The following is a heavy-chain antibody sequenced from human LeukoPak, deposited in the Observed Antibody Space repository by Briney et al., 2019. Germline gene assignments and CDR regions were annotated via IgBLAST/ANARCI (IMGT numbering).Heavy chain of an antibody. Sequence: GASVKVSCKASGYTFTSYYMHWVRQAPGQGLEWMGWMNPNSGNTGYAQKFQGRVTITRNTSISTAYMELSSLRSEDTAVYYCARGQGTVNWFDPWGQGTLVTVSS. V-gene: IGHV1-8*03. CDR1: GYTFTSYY. D-gene: IGHD4-11*01. CDR2: MNPNSGNT. CDR3: ARGQGTVNWFDP. J-gene: IGHJ5*02.